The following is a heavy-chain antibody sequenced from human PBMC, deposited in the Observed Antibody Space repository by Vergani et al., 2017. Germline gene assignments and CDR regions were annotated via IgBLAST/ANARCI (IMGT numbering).Heavy chain of an antibody. CDR1: GFTFSSYG. V-gene: IGHV3-33*01. CDR3: ARDLDYGDYAD. CDR2: IWYDGSNK. J-gene: IGHJ3*01. D-gene: IGHD4-17*01. Sequence: QVQLVESGGGVVQPGRSLRLSCAASGFTFSSYGMHWVRQAPGKGLEWVAVIWYDGSNKYYADSVKGRFTISRDNSKNTLYLQMNSLRAEDTAVYYCARDLDYGDYADWGQGTMVTVSS.